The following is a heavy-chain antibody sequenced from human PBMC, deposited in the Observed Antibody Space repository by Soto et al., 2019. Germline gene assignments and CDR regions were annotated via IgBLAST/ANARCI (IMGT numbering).Heavy chain of an antibody. V-gene: IGHV1-3*01. CDR1: GYTFTSYA. CDR2: INAGNGNT. D-gene: IGHD3-22*01. J-gene: IGHJ4*02. Sequence: ASVKVSCKASGYTFTSYAMHWVRQAPGQRLEWMGWINAGNGNTKYSQKFQGRVTITRDTSASTAYMELSSLRSEDTAVYYCARSLDYYDSSGYSSFDYWGQGTLVTVSS. CDR3: ARSLDYYDSSGYSSFDY.